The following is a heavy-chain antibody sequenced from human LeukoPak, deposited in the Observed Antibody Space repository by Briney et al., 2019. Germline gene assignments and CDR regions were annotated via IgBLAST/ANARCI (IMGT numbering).Heavy chain of an antibody. CDR3: ARGKADRYNWFDP. V-gene: IGHV4-59*08. J-gene: IGHJ5*02. CDR2: MSYRGSTNYRTT. Sequence: SETLSLTCTVSGASISSYYWTWIRQPPGKGLEWIGYMSYRGSTNYRTTNYNPALRSRVTISEDTSQKQFSLELSSVTAADTAVYYCARGKADRYNWFDPWGQGILVTVSS. CDR1: GASISSYY. D-gene: IGHD4-23*01.